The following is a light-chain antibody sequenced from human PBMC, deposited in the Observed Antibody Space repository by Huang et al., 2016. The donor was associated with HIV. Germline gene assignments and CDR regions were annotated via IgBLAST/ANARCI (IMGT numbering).Light chain of an antibody. V-gene: IGKV3D-15*01. J-gene: IGKJ3*01. CDR3: HQYKWGFT. CDR2: GAS. CDR1: QSVSSK. Sequence: EIVMTQSPATLSLSPGESAILSCRASQSVSSKFAWYQQKPGQAPRLLIYGASTRATGIPARFSGSVSGTEFTLTINRLQSEDFAVYYCHQYKWGFTFGPGTKVDIK.